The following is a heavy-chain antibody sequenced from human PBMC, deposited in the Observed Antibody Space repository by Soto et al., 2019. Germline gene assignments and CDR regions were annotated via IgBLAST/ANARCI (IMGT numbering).Heavy chain of an antibody. V-gene: IGHV4-59*08. CDR3: ARHLLLYYYDSSGYYLRDAFDI. CDR2: IYYSGST. Sequence: QVQLQESGPGLVKPSETLSLTCTVSGGSISSYYWSWIRQPPGKGLEWIGYIYYSGSTNYNPSLKSRVTISVDTSKNQFSLKLSSVTAEDTAVYYCARHLLLYYYDSSGYYLRDAFDIWGQGTMVTVSS. J-gene: IGHJ3*02. D-gene: IGHD3-22*01. CDR1: GGSISSYY.